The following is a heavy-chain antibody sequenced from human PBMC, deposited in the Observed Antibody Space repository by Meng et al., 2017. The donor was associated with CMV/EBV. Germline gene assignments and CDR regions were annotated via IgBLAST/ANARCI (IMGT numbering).Heavy chain of an antibody. D-gene: IGHD6-19*01. CDR1: GGSFSGYY. CDR3: ARGAGSDY. V-gene: IGHV4-34*01. J-gene: IGHJ4*02. Sequence: LSLTCAVYGGSFSGYYWSWIRQPPGKGREWIGEINHSGSTNYNPSLKSRVTISVDTSKNQFSLKMSSVTAADTAVYYCARGAGSDYWGQGTLVTVSS. CDR2: INHSGST.